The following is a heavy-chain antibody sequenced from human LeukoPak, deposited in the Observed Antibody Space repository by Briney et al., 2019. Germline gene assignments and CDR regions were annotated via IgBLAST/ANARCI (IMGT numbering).Heavy chain of an antibody. CDR1: GFTFSSYA. V-gene: IGHV3-30*04. CDR2: ISYDGSDK. D-gene: IGHD3-22*01. Sequence: GGSLRLSCAASGFTFSSYAMSWVRQAPGKGLEWVAIISYDGSDKYYADSVKGRFTISRDNSKNTLYLQMNSLRAEDTAVYYCARDLDYYDSSGYSGIDYWGQGTLVTVSS. J-gene: IGHJ4*02. CDR3: ARDLDYYDSSGYSGIDY.